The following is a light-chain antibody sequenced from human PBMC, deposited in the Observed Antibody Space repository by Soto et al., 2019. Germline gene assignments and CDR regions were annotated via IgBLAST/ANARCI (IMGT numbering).Light chain of an antibody. V-gene: IGKV1-5*01. CDR1: QGISTW. J-gene: IGKJ1*01. CDR2: DAS. Sequence: DIQLTQSPSFLSASVGDRVTITCRASQGISTWLAWYQQKPGKAPKVLIYDASSLKSGVPSRFSGSGSGTQFTLTISSLQPDDFATYYCQHYSQTFGQGTKVDIK. CDR3: QHYSQT.